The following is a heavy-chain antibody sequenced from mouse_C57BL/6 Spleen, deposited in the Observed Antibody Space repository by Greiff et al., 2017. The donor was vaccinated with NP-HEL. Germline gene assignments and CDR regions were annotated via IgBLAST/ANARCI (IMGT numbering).Heavy chain of an antibody. D-gene: IGHD1-1*01. J-gene: IGHJ1*03. CDR2: INPNNGGT. V-gene: IGHV1-26*01. Sequence: EVQLQQSGPELVKPGASVKISCKASGYTFTDYYMNWVKQSHGKSLEWIGDINPNNGGTSYNQKFKGKATLTVDKSSSTAYMELRSLTSEDSAVYYCARETTVVATELWYFDVWGTGTTVTVSS. CDR1: GYTFTDYY. CDR3: ARETTVVATELWYFDV.